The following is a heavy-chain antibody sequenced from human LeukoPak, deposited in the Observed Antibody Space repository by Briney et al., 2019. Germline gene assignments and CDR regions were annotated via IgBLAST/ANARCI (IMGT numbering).Heavy chain of an antibody. Sequence: PGGSLRLSCATSGFTFSSYGMHWVRQAPGRGLEWVAVIWYDASKTYYADSVKGRFTISRDTSKNTLYLQMNSLRAEDTAVYYCARGDGVYVYWGQGTLVTVSS. CDR2: IWYDASKT. D-gene: IGHD5/OR15-5a*01. CDR1: GFTFSSYG. J-gene: IGHJ4*02. V-gene: IGHV3-33*01. CDR3: ARGDGVYVY.